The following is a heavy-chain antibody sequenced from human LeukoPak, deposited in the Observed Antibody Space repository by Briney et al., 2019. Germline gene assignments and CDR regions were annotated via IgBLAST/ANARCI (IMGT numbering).Heavy chain of an antibody. CDR2: IYPGDSDT. D-gene: IGHD3-22*01. CDR3: ARSPDDYYYDSSGYFDF. CDR1: GYSFTTYW. V-gene: IGHV5-51*01. Sequence: GESLKISCEASGYSFTTYWIAWVRQMPGKGPEWMGIIYPGDSDTRYSPSFQGQVTISADKSISTAYLQWSSLTASDTAMYYCARSPDDYYYDSSGYFDFWGQGTLVTVSS. J-gene: IGHJ5*01.